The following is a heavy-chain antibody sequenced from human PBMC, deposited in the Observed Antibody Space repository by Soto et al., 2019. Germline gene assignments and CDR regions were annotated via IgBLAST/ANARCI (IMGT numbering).Heavy chain of an antibody. J-gene: IGHJ6*01. Sequence: GESLKISCKGSGYSFTIYWIGWVRQMPGKGLEWMGIIYPGDSDTRYSPSFQGQVTISADKSISTAYLQWSSLKASDTAMYYCXRAPREILTGRTYGMEVWGQGTTVTVSS. CDR3: XRAPREILTGRTYGMEV. CDR2: IYPGDSDT. CDR1: GYSFTIYW. D-gene: IGHD3-9*01. V-gene: IGHV5-51*01.